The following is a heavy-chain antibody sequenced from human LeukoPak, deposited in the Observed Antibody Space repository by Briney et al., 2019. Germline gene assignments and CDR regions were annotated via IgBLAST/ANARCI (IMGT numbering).Heavy chain of an antibody. J-gene: IGHJ4*02. CDR2: ISYDGSNK. V-gene: IGHV3-30*19. Sequence: GGSLRLSCAASGFTFSSYGMHWVRQAPGKGLEWVAVISYDGSNKYYADSVKGRFTISRDNSKNTLYLQMNSLRAEDTAVYYCAREHRDGYNPAFDYWGQGTLVTVSS. CDR1: GFTFSSYG. CDR3: AREHRDGYNPAFDY. D-gene: IGHD5-24*01.